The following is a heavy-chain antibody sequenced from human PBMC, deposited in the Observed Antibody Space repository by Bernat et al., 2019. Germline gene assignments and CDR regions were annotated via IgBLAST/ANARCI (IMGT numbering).Heavy chain of an antibody. CDR1: GFIFSSYS. Sequence: QVHLVESGGGVVQPGRSLRLSCAASGFIFSSYSMHWVRQAPGKGLEWVAVVSGDGNTIFYTDSVKGRFTISRDNSENTLYLQMNSLRAEDMAVYYCAGEIVGTIGPFDYWGQGTLVTVSS. J-gene: IGHJ4*02. D-gene: IGHD5-12*01. CDR3: AGEIVGTIGPFDY. V-gene: IGHV3-30*04. CDR2: VSGDGNTI.